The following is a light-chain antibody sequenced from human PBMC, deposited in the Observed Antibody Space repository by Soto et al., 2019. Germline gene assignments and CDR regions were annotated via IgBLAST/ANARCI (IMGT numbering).Light chain of an antibody. Sequence: DIQLTQSPSTLAASVGDRVTITCRASQRISDWLAWYQQKPGKAPELLISDASTLTPGVPSRFSGSGSGTELTLIISSHQPDVVATYFCQEYKTYAFGPGTRVEIK. CDR3: QEYKTYA. V-gene: IGKV1-5*01. J-gene: IGKJ2*01. CDR2: DAS. CDR1: QRISDW.